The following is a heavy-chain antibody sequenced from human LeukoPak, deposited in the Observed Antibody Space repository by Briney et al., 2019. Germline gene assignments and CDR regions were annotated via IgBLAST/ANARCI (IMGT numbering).Heavy chain of an antibody. CDR1: GFTFSSYG. Sequence: PGGSLRLSCAASGFTFSSYGMHWVRQAPGKGLEWVAVIWYDGSNKYYADSVKGRFTISRDNAKNSLYLQMNSLRAEDTVLYYCAKDIGYSSGWYGDYWGQGTLVTVSS. V-gene: IGHV3-33*03. CDR3: AKDIGYSSGWYGDY. D-gene: IGHD6-19*01. CDR2: IWYDGSNK. J-gene: IGHJ4*02.